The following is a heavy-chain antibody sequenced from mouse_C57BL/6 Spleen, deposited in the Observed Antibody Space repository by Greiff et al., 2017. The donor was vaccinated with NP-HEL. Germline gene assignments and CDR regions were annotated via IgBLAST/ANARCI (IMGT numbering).Heavy chain of an antibody. CDR3: ARDRKDGNYENWYFDV. CDR1: GYSITSGYY. Sequence: ESGPGLVKPSQSLSLTCSVTGYSITSGYYWNWIRQFPGNKLEWMGYISYDGSNNYNPSLKNRISITRDTSKNQFFLKLNSVTTEDTATYYCARDRKDGNYENWYFDVWGTGTTVTVSS. J-gene: IGHJ1*03. D-gene: IGHD2-1*01. V-gene: IGHV3-6*01. CDR2: ISYDGSN.